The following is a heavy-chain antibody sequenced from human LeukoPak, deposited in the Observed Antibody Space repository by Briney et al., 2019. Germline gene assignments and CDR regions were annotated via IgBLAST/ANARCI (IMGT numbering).Heavy chain of an antibody. CDR1: GFTFSSYS. D-gene: IGHD4-17*01. CDR3: ARAMSTVTTNFDY. Sequence: KPGGSLRLSCAASGFTFSSYSMNWVRQAPGKGLEWVSSISSSSSYIYYADSVKGRFTISRDNAKNSLYLQMNSLRAEDTAVYYCARAMSTVTTNFDYWGQGTLVTVSS. V-gene: IGHV3-21*01. CDR2: ISSSSSYI. J-gene: IGHJ4*02.